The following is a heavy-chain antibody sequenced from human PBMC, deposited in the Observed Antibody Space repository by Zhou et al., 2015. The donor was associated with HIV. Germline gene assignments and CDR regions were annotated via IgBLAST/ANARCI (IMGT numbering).Heavy chain of an antibody. D-gene: IGHD1/OR15-1a*01. Sequence: DVQLVESGGGLVQPGRSLRLSCAASGFRFEHYAMHWVRQASGKGLEWISYISASGESTYYVDSVKGRFTISRDNSKNTLFLQMNSLRADDTAVYYCAKGNRGTRPEYWGQGTLVTVS. CDR1: GFRFEHYA. CDR3: AKGNRGTRPEY. J-gene: IGHJ4*02. CDR2: ISASGEST. V-gene: IGHV3-23*04.